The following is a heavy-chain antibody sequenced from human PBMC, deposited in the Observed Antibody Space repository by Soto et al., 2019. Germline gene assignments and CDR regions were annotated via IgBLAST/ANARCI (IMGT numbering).Heavy chain of an antibody. J-gene: IGHJ3*02. Sequence: GGSLRLSCAASGFTFSSYAMSWVRQAPGKGLEWVSAISGSGDSTYYADSVKGRFTISRENSKNTLYLQMNSLRAEDTAVDYCAKGFVSDYVPLDAFDIWGQGTMVTVSS. CDR2: ISGSGDST. CDR1: GFTFSSYA. CDR3: AKGFVSDYVPLDAFDI. D-gene: IGHD4-17*01. V-gene: IGHV3-23*01.